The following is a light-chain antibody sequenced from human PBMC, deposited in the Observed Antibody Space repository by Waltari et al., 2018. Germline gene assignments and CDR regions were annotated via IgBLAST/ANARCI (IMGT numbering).Light chain of an antibody. Sequence: QSVLTQPASMSGAPGQRVTISCTGSSSNIGAGHDAHWYQCLPGAAPRLLIYSNSHRPSGVPGRFSGSRSGSPASLVITGLQTEDEATYYCQSYVSTHVIFGGGTLLTVL. J-gene: IGLJ2*01. V-gene: IGLV1-40*01. CDR1: SSNIGAGHD. CDR2: SNS. CDR3: QSYVSTHVI.